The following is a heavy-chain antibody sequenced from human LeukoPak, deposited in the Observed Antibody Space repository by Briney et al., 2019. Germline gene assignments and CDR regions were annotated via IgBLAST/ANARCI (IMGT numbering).Heavy chain of an antibody. CDR3: VSRHGDSGSSNC. D-gene: IGHD3-10*01. J-gene: IGHJ4*02. CDR2: MHYSGST. Sequence: SETLSLTRSVSGASISSYYWGWVRQPPGKGLEWIGYMHYSGSTNYNPSLKSRVTIPVDTSKNQFSLKLTSVTAADTAVYYCVSRHGDSGSSNCWGQGALVTVSS. V-gene: IGHV4-59*01. CDR1: GASISSYY.